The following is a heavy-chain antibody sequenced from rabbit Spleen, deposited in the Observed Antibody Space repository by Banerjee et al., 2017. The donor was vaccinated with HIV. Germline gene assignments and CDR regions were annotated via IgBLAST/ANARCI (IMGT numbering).Heavy chain of an antibody. Sequence: QEQLLESGGGLVKPEGSLKLSCTASGFSFSDKAVMCWVRQAPGKGLEWIACINAVTGRAVYASWVKGRFTISKTSSTTVTLEMTSLTAADTTTYFCARDSSSGGWGDWDLWGPGTLVTVS. CDR2: INAVTGRA. CDR1: GFSFSDKAV. V-gene: IGHV1S45*01. CDR3: ARDSSSGGWGDWDL. J-gene: IGHJ4*01. D-gene: IGHD1-1*01.